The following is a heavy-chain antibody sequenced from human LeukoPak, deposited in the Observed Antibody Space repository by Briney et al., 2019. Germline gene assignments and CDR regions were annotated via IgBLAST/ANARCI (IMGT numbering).Heavy chain of an antibody. CDR1: GFTFSSYS. CDR3: ARAHSFYYGSGSYYQPFDY. V-gene: IGHV3-21*01. CDR2: ISNSSSYI. J-gene: IGHJ4*02. D-gene: IGHD3-10*01. Sequence: GGSLILSCAASGFTFSSYSMNWVRQAPGKGLEWVSSISNSSSYIYYEDSVKGRFTISRDNAKNSLHLQMNSLRAEDTAVYYCARAHSFYYGSGSYYQPFDYWGQGTMVTVSS.